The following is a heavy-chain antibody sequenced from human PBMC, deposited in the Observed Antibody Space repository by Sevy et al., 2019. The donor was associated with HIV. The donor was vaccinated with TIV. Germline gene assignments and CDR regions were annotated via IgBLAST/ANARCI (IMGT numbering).Heavy chain of an antibody. V-gene: IGHV4-59*01. CDR1: GGSINSYS. D-gene: IGHD4-17*01. J-gene: IGHJ3*02. CDR2: IYYSGYT. Sequence: SETLSLTCTVSGGSINSYSWNWIRQPPGKGLEWIGYIYYSGYTNYNPSLKSRVTISVDTSKNQFSLKLSSVTAADTAVYFCAREKGSATTLSAFDIWGQGTMVTVSS. CDR3: AREKGSATTLSAFDI.